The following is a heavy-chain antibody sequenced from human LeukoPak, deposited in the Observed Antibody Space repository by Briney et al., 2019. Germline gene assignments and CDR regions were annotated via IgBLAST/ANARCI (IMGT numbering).Heavy chain of an antibody. D-gene: IGHD3-10*01. CDR1: GFTFSNYA. J-gene: IGHJ2*01. CDR3: ARVGAKRGWYFDL. Sequence: GGSLRLSCAAAGFTFSNYAMSWVRQAPGKGLEWVSSISSGGSYMYYADSLKGRFTISRDNAKNSLYLQMNSLRAEDTAVYYCARVGAKRGWYFDLWGRGTLVTVSS. V-gene: IGHV3-21*01. CDR2: ISSGGSYM.